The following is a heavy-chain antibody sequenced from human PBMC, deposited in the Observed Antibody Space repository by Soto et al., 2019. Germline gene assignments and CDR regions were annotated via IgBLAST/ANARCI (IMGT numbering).Heavy chain of an antibody. V-gene: IGHV3-23*01. D-gene: IGHD2-21*02. CDR2: ISASGSST. J-gene: IGHJ5*02. CDR3: AKGPSLTAPPYNWFDP. Sequence: EVQLLESGGGLVQPGGSLRLSCAASGFTFSTYAVYWVRQAPGKGLEWVSAISASGSSTYYADSVKGRFTISRDNSKNTLYLQMTSLRAEDTAVYYCAKGPSLTAPPYNWFDPWGQGTLVTVSS. CDR1: GFTFSTYA.